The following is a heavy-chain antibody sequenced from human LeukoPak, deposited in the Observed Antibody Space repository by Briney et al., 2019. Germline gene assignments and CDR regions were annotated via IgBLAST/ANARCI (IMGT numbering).Heavy chain of an antibody. D-gene: IGHD1-1*01. J-gene: IGHJ3*02. CDR3: ARATKRQLLGAFDI. CDR1: GYIFTNYD. CDR2: MNPNNGNA. V-gene: IGHV1-8*03. Sequence: ASVKVSCKASGYIFTNYDINWVRQATGQGLEWLGWMNPNNGNAGYAQKFQGRVTITRSTFMSTAYMELSSLRSDDTAVYYCARATKRQLLGAFDIWGQGTMVTVSS.